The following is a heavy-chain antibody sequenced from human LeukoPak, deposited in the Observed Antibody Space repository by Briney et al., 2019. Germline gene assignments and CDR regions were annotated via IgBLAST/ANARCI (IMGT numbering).Heavy chain of an antibody. D-gene: IGHD3-22*01. CDR3: AKPYDSSGYSLYYFDY. J-gene: IGHJ4*02. CDR2: ISYDGSNK. CDR1: GFTFSSYA. V-gene: IGHV3-30*04. Sequence: GGSLRLSCAASGFTFSSYAMHWVRQAPGKGLEWVAVISYDGSNKYYADSVKGRFTISRDNSKNTLYLQMNSLRAEDTAVYYCAKPYDSSGYSLYYFDYWGQGTLVTVSS.